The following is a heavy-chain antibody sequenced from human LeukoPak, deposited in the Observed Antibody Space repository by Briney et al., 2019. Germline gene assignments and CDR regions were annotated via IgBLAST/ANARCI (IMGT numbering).Heavy chain of an antibody. V-gene: IGHV3-72*01. CDR1: GFTFSDHY. CDR2: SRNKANGYTT. Sequence: PGGSLRLSCAASGFTFSDHYMDWVRQAPGKGLEWVGRSRNKANGYTTEYAASVKGRFTISRDESTNSLYLQMNSLRTEDTAVYYCARAESGRYCDYWGQGTLATVSS. J-gene: IGHJ4*02. D-gene: IGHD1-26*01. CDR3: ARAESGRYCDY.